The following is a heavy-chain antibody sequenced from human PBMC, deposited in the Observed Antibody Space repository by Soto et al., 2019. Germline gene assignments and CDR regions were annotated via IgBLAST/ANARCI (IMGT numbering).Heavy chain of an antibody. Sequence: GESLKISCKGSGYSFTSYWISWVRQMPGKGLEWMGRIDPSDSYTNYSPSFQGHVTISADKSISTAYPQWSSLKASDTAMYYCARQYVTIFGVVTTDYWGQGTLVTVSS. CDR3: ARQYVTIFGVVTTDY. V-gene: IGHV5-10-1*01. D-gene: IGHD3-3*01. J-gene: IGHJ4*02. CDR2: IDPSDSYT. CDR1: GYSFTSYW.